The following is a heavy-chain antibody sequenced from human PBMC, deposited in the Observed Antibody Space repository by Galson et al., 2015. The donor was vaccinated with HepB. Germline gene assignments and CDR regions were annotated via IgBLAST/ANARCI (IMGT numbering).Heavy chain of an antibody. CDR2: ISGSGGST. Sequence: SLRLSCAASGFTFSSYAMSWVRQAPGKGLEWVSAISGSGGSTYYADSVKGRFTISRDNSKNTLYLQMNSLRAEDTAVYYCAKGITIFGVVTPGFDYWGQGTLVTVSS. J-gene: IGHJ4*02. CDR1: GFTFSSYA. V-gene: IGHV3-23*01. D-gene: IGHD3-3*01. CDR3: AKGITIFGVVTPGFDY.